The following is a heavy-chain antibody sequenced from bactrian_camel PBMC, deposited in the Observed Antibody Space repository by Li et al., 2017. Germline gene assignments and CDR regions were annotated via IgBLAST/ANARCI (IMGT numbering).Heavy chain of an antibody. V-gene: IGHV3S60*01. Sequence: QVQLVESGGGLVQAGGSLRLSCVRSENGGHNCMGWFRQAPGKEREGVGYVEARGRPTSYGAAVKGRFTISTDSSVNTLYLQMNSLKPEDTAMYFCSISETSMCHYAYVRRFRTWGKGTQVTVS. CDR1: ENGGHNC. CDR3: SISETSMCHYAYVRRFRT. D-gene: IGHD1*01. CDR2: EARGRPT. J-gene: IGHJ4*01.